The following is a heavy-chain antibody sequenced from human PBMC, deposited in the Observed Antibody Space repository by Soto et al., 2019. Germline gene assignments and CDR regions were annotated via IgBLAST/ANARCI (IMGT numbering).Heavy chain of an antibody. CDR1: EFPFSSYA. Sequence: PGASPSLSSAPSEFPFSSYAMSWVSHAPGKGLEWVSAISGSGVSTYYADSVNCRFTISRDHPKNPLNLQRTSMRAEDTAVYYCAHVPLAKQYDSGVFFYWGQGT. CDR2: ISGSGVST. V-gene: IGHV3-23*01. D-gene: IGHD3-22*01. CDR3: AHVPLAKQYDSGVFFY. J-gene: IGHJ4*02.